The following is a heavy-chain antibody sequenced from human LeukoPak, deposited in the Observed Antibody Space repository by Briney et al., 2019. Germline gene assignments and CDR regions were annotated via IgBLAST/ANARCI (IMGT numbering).Heavy chain of an antibody. CDR3: AREFEPLGSGWSLCGY. J-gene: IGHJ4*02. CDR2: ISYDGSNK. V-gene: IGHV3-30*04. CDR1: GFTFSSYA. D-gene: IGHD6-19*01. Sequence: GGSLRLSCAASGFTFSSYAMHWVRQAPGKGLEWVAVISYDGSNKYYADSVKGRFTISRDNSKNTLYLQMNSLRAGGTAVYYCAREFEPLGSGWSLCGYWGRGTLVSVSS.